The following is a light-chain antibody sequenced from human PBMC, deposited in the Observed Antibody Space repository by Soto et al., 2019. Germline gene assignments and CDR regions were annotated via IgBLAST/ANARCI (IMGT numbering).Light chain of an antibody. CDR2: EGN. V-gene: IGLV2-11*01. CDR1: SSDISGYGS. J-gene: IGLJ1*01. Sequence: QSVLTQPRSVSGSPGQSVTIPCTGSSSDISGYGSVSWYQQHPGKVTRLIVYEGNKRPSGVSDRFSDSKSGNTASLTISGLQADDEADYYCCSFAGGHSYVFGTGTKVTVL. CDR3: CSFAGGHSYV.